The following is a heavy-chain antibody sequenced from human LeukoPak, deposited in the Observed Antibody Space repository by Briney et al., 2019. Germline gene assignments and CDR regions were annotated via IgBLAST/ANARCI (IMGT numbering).Heavy chain of an antibody. Sequence: ASVMVSCKASGYTFTSYDINWVRQATGQGLEWMGWMNPNSGNTGYAQKFQGRVTMTRNTSISTAYMELSSLRSEDTAVYYCAAILYGSGIPYAFDIWGQGTMVTVSS. CDR3: AAILYGSGIPYAFDI. J-gene: IGHJ3*02. CDR2: MNPNSGNT. D-gene: IGHD3-10*01. CDR1: GYTFTSYD. V-gene: IGHV1-8*01.